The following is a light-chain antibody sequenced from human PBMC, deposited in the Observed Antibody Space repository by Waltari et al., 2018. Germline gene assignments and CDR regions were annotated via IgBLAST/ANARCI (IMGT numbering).Light chain of an antibody. CDR2: DAS. V-gene: IGKV3-11*01. CDR3: QQRSSWPIFT. J-gene: IGKJ3*01. CDR1: QSVSRY. Sequence: EIVLTQSPATMSLSPGERATLSCRASQSVSRYLAWYQQKPGQAPRLLIYDASNSATGIPARFSGSGSGTDFTLTISSLEPEDFAVYYCQQRSSWPIFTFGPGTKVDIK.